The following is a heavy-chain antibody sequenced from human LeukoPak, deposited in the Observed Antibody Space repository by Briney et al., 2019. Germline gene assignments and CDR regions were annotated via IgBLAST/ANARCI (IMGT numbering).Heavy chain of an antibody. CDR2: INPSGGST. CDR3: AREGVLLWFGELPVRAPFDY. V-gene: IGHV1-46*01. CDR1: GYTFTSYY. Sequence: ASVKVSCKASGYTFTSYYMHWVRQAPGQGLEWMGIINPSGGSTSYAQKFQGRVTMTRDTSTSTVYMELSSLRSEDTAVYYCAREGVLLWFGELPVRAPFDYWGQGTLVTVSS. D-gene: IGHD3-10*01. J-gene: IGHJ4*02.